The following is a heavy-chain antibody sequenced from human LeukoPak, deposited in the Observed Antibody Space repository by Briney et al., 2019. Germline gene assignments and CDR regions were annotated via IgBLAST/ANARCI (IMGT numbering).Heavy chain of an antibody. CDR1: GGTFSSYA. CDR2: IIPILGIA. Sequence: GASVKVPCKASGGTFSSYAISWVRQAPGQGLEWMGRIIPILGIANYAQKFQGRVTITADKSTSTAYMELSSLRSEDTAVYYCARGSLLRNYFDYWGQGTLVTVSS. CDR3: ARGSLLRNYFDY. V-gene: IGHV1-69*04. J-gene: IGHJ4*02. D-gene: IGHD5/OR15-5a*01.